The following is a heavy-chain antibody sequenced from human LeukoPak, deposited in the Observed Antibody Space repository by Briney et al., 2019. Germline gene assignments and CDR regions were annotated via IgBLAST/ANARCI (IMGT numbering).Heavy chain of an antibody. CDR2: IYSGGST. V-gene: IGHV3-66*01. Sequence: GGSLRLSCAASGFTVSSNYMSWVRQAPGKGLEWVSVIYSGGSTYYADSVKGRFTISRDNSKNTMFLQMNSLRAEDTALYYCARDSAIIASSGAPLGYWGQGTLVTVSS. CDR3: ARDSAIIASSGAPLGY. D-gene: IGHD2-15*01. J-gene: IGHJ4*02. CDR1: GFTVSSNY.